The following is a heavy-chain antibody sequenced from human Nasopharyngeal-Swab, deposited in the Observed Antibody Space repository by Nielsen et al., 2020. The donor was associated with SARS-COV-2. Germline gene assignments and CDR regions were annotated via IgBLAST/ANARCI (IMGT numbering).Heavy chain of an antibody. CDR3: ARERGGGYGDY. Sequence: GESLKISCAVSGLNFSSYGMHLVRQAPGKGLEWVAFIWHDGSYTYYAESVRGRFTISRDNAKNSLYLQMNSLTAEDTAVYYCARERGGGYGDYWGQGTLVTVSS. CDR1: GLNFSSYG. J-gene: IGHJ4*02. CDR2: IWHDGSYT. D-gene: IGHD5-12*01. V-gene: IGHV3-33*01.